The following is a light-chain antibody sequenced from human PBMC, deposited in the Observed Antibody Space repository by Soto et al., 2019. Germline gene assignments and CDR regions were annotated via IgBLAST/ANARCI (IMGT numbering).Light chain of an antibody. V-gene: IGLV3-1*01. CDR3: QAWDSSAVV. Sequence: SYELTQPPSVSVSLGQTASITCSGDKLGAKYACWYQQKPGQSPVLVIYEDTKRPSGIPERISGSNSGNTATLTISGTQAMDEADYYCQAWDSSAVVFGGGTKLTAL. J-gene: IGLJ2*01. CDR2: EDT. CDR1: KLGAKY.